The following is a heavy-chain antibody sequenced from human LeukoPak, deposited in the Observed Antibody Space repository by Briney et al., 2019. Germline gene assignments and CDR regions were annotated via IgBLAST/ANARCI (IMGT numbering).Heavy chain of an antibody. J-gene: IGHJ5*02. CDR1: GFTFSSYS. CDR3: ASRGYSGYYNWFDP. V-gene: IGHV3-21*01. D-gene: IGHD5-12*01. Sequence: GGSLRLSCAASGFTFSSYSMNWVRQAPGKGLEWVSSISSSSSYIYYADSVKGRFTISRDNAKNSLYLQMNSLRAEDTAVYYCASRGYSGYYNWFDPWGQRTLVTVSS. CDR2: ISSSSSYI.